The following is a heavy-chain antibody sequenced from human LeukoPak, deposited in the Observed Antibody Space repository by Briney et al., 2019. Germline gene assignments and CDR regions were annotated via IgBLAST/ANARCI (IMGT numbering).Heavy chain of an antibody. CDR2: ISSSGSTI. V-gene: IGHV3-11*01. CDR1: GFTFSDYY. J-gene: IGHJ4*02. CDR3: ARDQQQLDRDFDY. D-gene: IGHD6-13*01. Sequence: GGSLSLSCAAPGFTFSDYYMSWLRQAPGKGLEWVSYISSSGSTIYYADSVKGRFTISRDNAKNSLYLQMNSLRAEDTAVYYCARDQQQLDRDFDYWGQGTLVTVSS.